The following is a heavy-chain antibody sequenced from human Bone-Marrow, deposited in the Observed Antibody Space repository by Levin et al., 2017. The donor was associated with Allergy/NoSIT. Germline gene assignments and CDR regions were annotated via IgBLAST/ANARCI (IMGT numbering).Heavy chain of an antibody. CDR2: ITGSGSHT. J-gene: IGHJ5*02. CDR3: AKGATGICSSSSCDTWCFDP. V-gene: IGHV3-23*01. Sequence: SGGSLRLSCAASGFTFSNYAMSWVRQAPGKGPEWVSAITGSGSHTFYSDSVEGRFTISRDNSKNTLYLQMSSLRAEDTAIYYCAKGATGICSSSSCDTWCFDPWGQGTLVTVSS. D-gene: IGHD2-2*02. CDR1: GFTFSNYA.